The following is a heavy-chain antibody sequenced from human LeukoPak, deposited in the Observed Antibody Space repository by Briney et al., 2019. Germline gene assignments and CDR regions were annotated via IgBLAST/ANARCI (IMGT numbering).Heavy chain of an antibody. D-gene: IGHD3-10*01. J-gene: IGHJ6*02. CDR1: GYTFTGYY. CDR2: INPNSGGT. CDR3: AREHNLEVRGEYYYYGMDV. Sequence: GASVKVSCKASGYTFTGYYMHWVRQAPGQGLEWMGWINPNSGGTNYAQKFQGRVTMSRDTSISTAYMELSRLRSDDTAVYYCAREHNLEVRGEYYYYGMDVWGQGTTVTVSS. V-gene: IGHV1-2*02.